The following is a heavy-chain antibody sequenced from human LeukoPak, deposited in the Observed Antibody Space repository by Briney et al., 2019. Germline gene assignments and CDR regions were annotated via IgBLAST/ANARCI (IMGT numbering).Heavy chain of an antibody. CDR3: ARETYFDY. CDR1: GFTFSSYE. V-gene: IGHV3-48*03. J-gene: IGHJ4*02. Sequence: PGGSLRLSCVASGFTFSSYEMSWVRQAPGKGLEWLSYISGSGSTIYYADFAKGRFTISRDNAKNSVYLQMNSLRAEDTAVYYCARETYFDYWGQGTLLTVSS. CDR2: ISGSGSTI.